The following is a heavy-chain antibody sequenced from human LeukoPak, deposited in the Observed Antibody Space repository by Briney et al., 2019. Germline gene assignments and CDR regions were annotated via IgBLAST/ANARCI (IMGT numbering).Heavy chain of an antibody. V-gene: IGHV3-7*01. CDR1: PFTSSGHW. Sequence: GGSLRLSCVASPFTSSGHWISWVRQAPGKGLEWVANIKEDGSEKYYLDSVKGRFTISRDNAKNSLHLQINSLRVEDTAVYYCARGYGSSRGWYWGQGTLVTVSS. J-gene: IGHJ4*02. CDR3: ARGYGSSRGWY. D-gene: IGHD6-6*01. CDR2: IKEDGSEK.